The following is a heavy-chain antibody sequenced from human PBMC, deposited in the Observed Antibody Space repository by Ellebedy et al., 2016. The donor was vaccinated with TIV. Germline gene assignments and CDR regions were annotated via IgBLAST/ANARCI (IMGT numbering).Heavy chain of an antibody. D-gene: IGHD2-21*01. Sequence: ASVKVSXXASGYTFTSYAMHWVRQAPGQRLEWMGWINAGNGNTKYSQKFQGRVTITRDTSASTAYMELSSLRSEDTAVYYCARGHIVVVNPYYFDYWGQGTLVTVSS. CDR1: GYTFTSYA. J-gene: IGHJ4*02. V-gene: IGHV1-3*01. CDR3: ARGHIVVVNPYYFDY. CDR2: INAGNGNT.